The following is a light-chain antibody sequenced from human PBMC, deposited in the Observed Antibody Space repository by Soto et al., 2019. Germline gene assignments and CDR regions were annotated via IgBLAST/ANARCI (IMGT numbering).Light chain of an antibody. Sequence: EIVLTQSPGTLSLSPGERATLSCRASQSVSSSYLAWYQQKPGQAPRLLIHGASSRATGIPDRFSGSGSGTDFTLTISRLEPEDCAVYYCQHYGSFLFTFGPGTKVDIK. CDR2: GAS. CDR3: QHYGSFLFT. CDR1: QSVSSSY. J-gene: IGKJ3*01. V-gene: IGKV3-20*01.